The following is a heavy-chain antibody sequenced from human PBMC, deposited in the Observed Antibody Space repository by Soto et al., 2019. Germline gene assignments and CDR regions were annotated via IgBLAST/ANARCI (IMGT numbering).Heavy chain of an antibody. Sequence: QVQLVQSGAEVKKPGSSVKVSCKASGGTFRNYAISWVRQAPGQGLEWVGGIMPIFGTAQYAQKFQGRVTNTADESTTTAYTEPSSLRSKDTAVYFCASCLRATGTGNYYYVMDVWGQGTTVTVSS. CDR2: IMPIFGTA. D-gene: IGHD3-9*01. CDR3: ASCLRATGTGNYYYVMDV. CDR1: GGTFRNYA. J-gene: IGHJ6*02. V-gene: IGHV1-69*12.